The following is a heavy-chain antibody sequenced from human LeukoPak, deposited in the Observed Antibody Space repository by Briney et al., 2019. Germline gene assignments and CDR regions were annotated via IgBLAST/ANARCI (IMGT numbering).Heavy chain of an antibody. CDR2: IIPIFGTA. CDR3: ARGRTVATDRNNWFDP. V-gene: IGHV1-69*13. J-gene: IGHJ5*02. Sequence: ASVKVSCKASGGTFSSYAISWVRQAPGQGLEWMGGIIPIFGTANYAQKFQGRVTITADESTSTAYMELSSLRSEDTAVYYCARGRTVATDRNNWFDPWGQGTLVTVSS. CDR1: GGTFSSYA. D-gene: IGHD5-12*01.